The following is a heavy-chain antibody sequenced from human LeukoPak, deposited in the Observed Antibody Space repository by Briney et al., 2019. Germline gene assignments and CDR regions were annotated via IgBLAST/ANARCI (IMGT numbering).Heavy chain of an antibody. V-gene: IGHV4-34*01. CDR3: ARVEMATIHKEFDY. CDR1: GGSSSGYY. J-gene: IGHJ4*02. CDR2: INHSGST. D-gene: IGHD5-24*01. Sequence: SETLSLTCAVYGGSSSGYYWSWIRQPPGKGLEWIGEINHSGSTNYNPSLKSRVTISVDTSKNQFSLKLSSVTAADTAVYYCARVEMATIHKEFDYWGQGTLVTVSS.